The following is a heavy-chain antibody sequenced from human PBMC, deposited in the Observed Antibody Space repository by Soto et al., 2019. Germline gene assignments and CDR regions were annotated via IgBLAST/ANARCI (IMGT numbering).Heavy chain of an antibody. Sequence: QVQLQESGPGLVKPSQTLSLTRTVSGDSVSGGYYWSWVRQRPRKGLEWIGYVSPIGTPYYSPSLTSRVSISIGTSKNQLSLEVRSVTAADTAVYYCARDRGSYGMDVWGQGTTVTVSS. V-gene: IGHV4-31*03. J-gene: IGHJ6*02. CDR1: GDSVSGGYY. CDR2: VSPIGTP. CDR3: ARDRGSYGMDV.